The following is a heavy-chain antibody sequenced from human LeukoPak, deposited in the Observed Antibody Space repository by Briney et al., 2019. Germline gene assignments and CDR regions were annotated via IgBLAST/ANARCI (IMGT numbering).Heavy chain of an antibody. Sequence: ASVKVPCKASGYIFSDYHMHWVRQAPGQGLEWMGWINPKSGGTNYAQKFQGRVTMTRDTSITTAYMDLSGLRSDDTAVYFCARGHHYYDSTFPLHYWGQGTLVTVSS. CDR3: ARGHHYYDSTFPLHY. D-gene: IGHD3-22*01. J-gene: IGHJ4*02. CDR2: INPKSGGT. CDR1: GYIFSDYH. V-gene: IGHV1-2*02.